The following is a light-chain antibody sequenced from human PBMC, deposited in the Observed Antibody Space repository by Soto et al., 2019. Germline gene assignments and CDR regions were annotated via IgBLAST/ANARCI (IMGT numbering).Light chain of an antibody. CDR1: QGIRND. CDR3: LQDYNYPWT. CDR2: AAS. J-gene: IGKJ1*01. V-gene: IGKV1-6*01. Sequence: AIQMTQSPSSLSASVGDRVTITCRASQGIRNDLGCYQQKPGKAPKLLIYAASSLQSGVPSGFSGSGSGTDFTLTISSLQPEDFATYYCLQDYNYPWTFGQGTKVDIK.